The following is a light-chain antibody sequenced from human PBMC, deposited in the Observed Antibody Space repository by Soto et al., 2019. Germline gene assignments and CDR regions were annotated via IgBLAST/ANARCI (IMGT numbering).Light chain of an antibody. J-gene: IGKJ4*01. CDR3: QQYHDWPLT. CDR1: QTFSNS. V-gene: IGKV3-15*01. Sequence: EIVLTQSPGTLSLSPGERATLSCRASQTFSNSFLSWFQQIPGQAPRLLIYGASMRATGIPARFSGSGSGTEFTLTISSLQSEDFAVYYCQQYHDWPLTFGGGSMADIK. CDR2: GAS.